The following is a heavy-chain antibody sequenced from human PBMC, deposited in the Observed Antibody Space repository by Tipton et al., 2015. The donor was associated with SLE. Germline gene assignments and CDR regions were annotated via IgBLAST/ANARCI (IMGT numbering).Heavy chain of an antibody. CDR3: AKALAGTIYYYYMDV. D-gene: IGHD6-19*01. CDR1: GFTFSSYS. V-gene: IGHV3-21*04. J-gene: IGHJ6*03. Sequence: SLRLSCAASGFTFSSYSMNWVRQAPGKGLEWVSSISSSSSYIHYADSVKGRFTISRDNAKNSLYLQMNSLRPEDTAVYYCAKALAGTIYYYYMDVWGKGTTVTVSS. CDR2: ISSSSSYI.